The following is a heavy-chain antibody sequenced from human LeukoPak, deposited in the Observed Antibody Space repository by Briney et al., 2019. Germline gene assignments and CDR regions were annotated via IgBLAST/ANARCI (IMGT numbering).Heavy chain of an antibody. CDR3: AREDNGGATDDGFDV. Sequence: GGSLRLSCAASGFAVGNKFMYWVRQAPGKGLEWVSVIRVGDVTHYADSVKGRFTTSRDSSKNTVYLQMESLRVEDTAVYYCAREDNGGATDDGFDVWGHGTVVTVSS. CDR1: GFAVGNKF. J-gene: IGHJ3*01. V-gene: IGHV3-53*01. CDR2: IRVGDVT. D-gene: IGHD3-16*01.